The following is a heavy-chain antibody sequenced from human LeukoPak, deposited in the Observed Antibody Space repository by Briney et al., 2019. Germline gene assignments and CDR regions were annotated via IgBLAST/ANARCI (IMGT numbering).Heavy chain of an antibody. CDR2: IKYDASFT. J-gene: IGHJ4*02. D-gene: IGHD3-3*01. CDR1: GFTFSSYW. CDR3: VRDGDHWYFDH. V-gene: IGHV3-74*01. Sequence: GGSLRLSCAASGFTFSSYWMHWVRQAPGKGLVWVARIKYDASFTNYADSVKGRFTISRDNAKNTLYLHMNSLRAEDTAVYYCVRDGDHWYFDHWGQGTLVPVSS.